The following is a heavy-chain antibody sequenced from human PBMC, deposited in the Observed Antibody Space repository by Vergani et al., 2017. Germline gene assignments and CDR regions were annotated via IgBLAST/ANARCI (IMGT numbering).Heavy chain of an antibody. V-gene: IGHV3-7*01. D-gene: IGHD6-19*01. CDR3: ARELVAGTKEIDY. J-gene: IGHJ4*02. CDR2: IRQDGSEK. CDR1: GFVLSTYW. Sequence: EVQLVESGGGLVQSGGSLRLSCAASGFVLSTYWMTWVRQAPGQGLEWVASIRQDGSEKYCVDSVKGRFTISRDNAKNSLYLQMNSLRAEDTAIYYCARELVAGTKEIDYWGQGTLVTVSS.